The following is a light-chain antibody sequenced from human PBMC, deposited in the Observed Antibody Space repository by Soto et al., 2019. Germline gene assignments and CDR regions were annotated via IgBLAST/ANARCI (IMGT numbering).Light chain of an antibody. CDR1: QSVSTN. Sequence: EIVMTQSPDTLSVSPGERATLSCRASQSVSTNLAWYQQKPGQAPRLLIYGASTRATGIPARFSGSGSGTEXTXXXXSLQSEDFAXYHCQQYDSSPVTFGQGTKLEI. CDR2: GAS. J-gene: IGKJ2*01. V-gene: IGKV3-15*01. CDR3: QQYDSSPVT.